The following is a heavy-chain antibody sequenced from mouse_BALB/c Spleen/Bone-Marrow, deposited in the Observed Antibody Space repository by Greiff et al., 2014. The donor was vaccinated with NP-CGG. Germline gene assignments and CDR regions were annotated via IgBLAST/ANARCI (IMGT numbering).Heavy chain of an antibody. Sequence: VMLVESGGGLVKPGGSLKLSCAASGFTFSDYYMYWVRQTPEKRLEWVATISDGGSYTYYPDSVEGRFTISRDIAKNNLYLQMSSLKSEDTAMYYCARDRGVQGYAMDYWGQGTSVTVSS. J-gene: IGHJ4*01. V-gene: IGHV5-4*02. CDR1: GFTFSDYY. CDR3: ARDRGVQGYAMDY. CDR2: ISDGGSYT. D-gene: IGHD2-14*01.